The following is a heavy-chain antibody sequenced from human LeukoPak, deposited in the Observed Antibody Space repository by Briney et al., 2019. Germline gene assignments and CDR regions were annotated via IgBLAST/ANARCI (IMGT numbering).Heavy chain of an antibody. Sequence: SETLSLTCAVYGGSFSGYYRSWIRQPPGKGLEWIGEINHSGSTNYNPSLKSRVTISVDTSKNQFSLKLSSVTAADTAVYYCARNSWQLVPFFDYWGQGTLVTVSS. CDR1: GGSFSGYY. V-gene: IGHV4-34*01. J-gene: IGHJ4*02. CDR3: ARNSWQLVPFFDY. CDR2: INHSGST. D-gene: IGHD6-13*01.